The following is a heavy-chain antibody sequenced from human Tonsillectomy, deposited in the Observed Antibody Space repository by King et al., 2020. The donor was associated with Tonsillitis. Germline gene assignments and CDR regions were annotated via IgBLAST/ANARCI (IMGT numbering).Heavy chain of an antibody. CDR3: ASPYPVLKY. CDR1: GGSISSYY. CDR2: IFHRGTT. D-gene: IGHD3-9*01. Sequence: QLQESGPGLVKPSETLSLTCTVSGGSISSYYWSWIRQPPGKGLEWISYIFHRGTTNYNPSLKSRVTISVDTSKNQFSLKLSSVTAADTAVYYCASPYPVLKYWGQGTLVTVSS. J-gene: IGHJ4*02. V-gene: IGHV4-59*01.